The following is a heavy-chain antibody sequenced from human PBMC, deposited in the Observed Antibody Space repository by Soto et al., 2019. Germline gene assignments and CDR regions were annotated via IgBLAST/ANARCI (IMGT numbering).Heavy chain of an antibody. Sequence: VLLVESGGGLVQPGGSLKLSCAASGFVFKDSSIHWVRQASGKGLEWVGRIRDRAYSYATAYAASVQGRFTISRDDSSNTAYLQMNSLKTEDTAIYYCTRLISAAQDYWGQGTLVTVSS. CDR2: IRDRAYSYAT. V-gene: IGHV3-73*01. CDR1: GFVFKDSS. CDR3: TRLISAAQDY. J-gene: IGHJ4*02. D-gene: IGHD3-10*01.